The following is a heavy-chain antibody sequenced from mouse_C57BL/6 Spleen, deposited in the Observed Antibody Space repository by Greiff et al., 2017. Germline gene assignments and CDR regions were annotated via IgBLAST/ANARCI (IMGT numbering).Heavy chain of an antibody. CDR3: ARTPYYSIIYYWYFDV. V-gene: IGHV1-52*01. J-gene: IGHJ1*03. CDR2: IDPSDSET. D-gene: IGHD1-1*01. CDR1: GYTFTSYW. Sequence: QLQQPGAELVRPGSSVKLSCKASGYTFTSYWMHWVKQRPIQGLEWIGNIDPSDSETHYNQKFKDKATLTVAKSSSTAYMQLNRLTSEDAAIYYCARTPYYSIIYYWYFDVWGTGTTVTVSS.